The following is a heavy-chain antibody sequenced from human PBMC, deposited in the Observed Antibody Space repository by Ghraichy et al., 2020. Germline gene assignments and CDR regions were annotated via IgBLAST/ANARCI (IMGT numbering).Heavy chain of an antibody. Sequence: GESLNISCAASGFTFSSYAMNWVRQAPGKGLEWVSGISGSGAYTYYADSLKGRFTISRDNFENTLYLQMNSLRAEDTAVYYCAKATAYDFWSGNPNYGMDVWGQGTTVSVSS. CDR2: ISGSGAYT. CDR1: GFTFSSYA. CDR3: AKATAYDFWSGNPNYGMDV. V-gene: IGHV3-23*01. D-gene: IGHD3-3*01. J-gene: IGHJ6*02.